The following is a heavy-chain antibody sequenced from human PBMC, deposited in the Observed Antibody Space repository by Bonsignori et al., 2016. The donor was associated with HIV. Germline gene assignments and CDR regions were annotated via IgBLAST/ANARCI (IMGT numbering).Heavy chain of an antibody. V-gene: IGHV4-34*01. CDR1: GGSFSGYY. CDR3: ARVSGYSSGWYEC. CDR2: INHSGST. Sequence: SETLSLTCAVYGGSFSGYYWSWIRQPPGKGLEWIGEINHSGSTNYNPSLKSRVTISVDTSKNQFSLKLSSVTAADTAVYYCARVSGYSSGWYECWGQGTLVTVSS. D-gene: IGHD6-19*01. J-gene: IGHJ4*02.